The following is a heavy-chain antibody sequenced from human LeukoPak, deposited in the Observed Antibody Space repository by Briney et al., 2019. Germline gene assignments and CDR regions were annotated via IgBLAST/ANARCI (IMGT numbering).Heavy chain of an antibody. Sequence: SETLSLTCAVSGGSISSNSYYWGWIRQPPGKGLEWIGSIYYSGSTYYNPSLKSRVTISVDTSKNQFSLKLSSVTAADTAVYYCARDSLYDSSGSFDYWGQGTLVTVSS. J-gene: IGHJ4*02. D-gene: IGHD3-22*01. V-gene: IGHV4-39*02. CDR1: GGSISSNSYY. CDR2: IYYSGST. CDR3: ARDSLYDSSGSFDY.